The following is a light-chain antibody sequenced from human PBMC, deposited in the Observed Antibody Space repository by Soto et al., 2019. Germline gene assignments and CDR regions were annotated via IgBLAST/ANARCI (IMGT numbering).Light chain of an antibody. V-gene: IGKV3-15*01. Sequence: EIVMTQSQATLSVSPGERATLSCRASQSVSSNLAWYQQKPGQAPRLLIYGASTRATGIPARFSGSGSGTEFTITISSLQSEDFAVYYCQHYNNWPPGKFGQGTKVDIK. J-gene: IGKJ1*01. CDR1: QSVSSN. CDR2: GAS. CDR3: QHYNNWPPGK.